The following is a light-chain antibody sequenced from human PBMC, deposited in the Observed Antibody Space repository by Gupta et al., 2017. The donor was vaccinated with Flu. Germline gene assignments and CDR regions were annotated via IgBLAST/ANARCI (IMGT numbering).Light chain of an antibody. CDR1: SSNIGRNT. CDR3: ADWDDSLTGLV. V-gene: IGLV1-44*01. J-gene: IGLJ3*02. CDR2: TNN. Sequence: QSVVTQPPSASGTPGQRVTISCSGSSSNIGRNTVNWYQQDPGTAPKLLIYTNNQRPSGVPDRFLCSKAGTYASPATSGLQSEDEADYYCADWDDSLTGLVFGGGTKITVL.